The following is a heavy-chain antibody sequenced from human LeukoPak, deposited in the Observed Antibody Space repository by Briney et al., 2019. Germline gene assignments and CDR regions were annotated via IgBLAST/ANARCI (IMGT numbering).Heavy chain of an antibody. CDR1: GFTFNIYD. CDR3: AKEGYYYDSSGYYCFDY. D-gene: IGHD3-22*01. CDR2: VSHDGSYK. Sequence: GGSLRLSCAASGFTFNIYDMHWVRQAPGTGLEWVALVSHDGSYKYYADSVKGRVTISRDNSKNTLSLKMSSLRADDTAIYYCAKEGYYYDSSGYYCFDYWGQGTLVTVSS. J-gene: IGHJ4*02. V-gene: IGHV3-30*18.